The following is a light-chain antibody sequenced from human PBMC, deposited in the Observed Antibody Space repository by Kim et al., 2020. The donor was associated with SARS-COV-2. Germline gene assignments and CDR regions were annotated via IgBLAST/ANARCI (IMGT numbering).Light chain of an antibody. CDR2: DAS. J-gene: IGKJ4*01. Sequence: SPGERATLSCRAGQSVSSGLAWCHQKPGQVPRLLIYDASNRATGIPDRLSGSGSGTDFTRTISSLEPEDFAVDDCQLRSNWFPLTFGGGTKVDIK. CDR3: QLRSNWFPLT. CDR1: QSVSSG. V-gene: IGKV3-11*01.